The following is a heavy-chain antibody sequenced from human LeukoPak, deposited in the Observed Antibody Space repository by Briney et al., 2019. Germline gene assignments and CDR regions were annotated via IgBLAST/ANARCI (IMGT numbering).Heavy chain of an antibody. CDR2: IYSGGST. V-gene: IGHV3-53*04. Sequence: GGSLRLACAAAGSTVSSNYMSWGRQARGKGLEWVSVIYSGGSTYYADSVKGRCTISRHNSKNTLYLQMNSLSAADTAVYYCAGLRFGEDAFDIWGQGTMVTVSS. CDR3: AGLRFGEDAFDI. D-gene: IGHD3-10*01. CDR1: GSTVSSNY. J-gene: IGHJ3*02.